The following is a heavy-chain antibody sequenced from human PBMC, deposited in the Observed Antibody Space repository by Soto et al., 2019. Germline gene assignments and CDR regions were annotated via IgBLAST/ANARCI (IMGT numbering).Heavy chain of an antibody. CDR2: ISTYDDKT. Sequence: ASVKVSCKASGYSFRTHGISWVRQAPGQGLEWMGRISTYDDKTNFPQKFQGRITMTTDTSTSTAYMELRSLRSDDTAVYFCARDLGYCNSSGCFRNWFDPWGQGTLVTVSS. V-gene: IGHV1-18*01. J-gene: IGHJ5*02. CDR1: GYSFRTHG. D-gene: IGHD2-15*01. CDR3: ARDLGYCNSSGCFRNWFDP.